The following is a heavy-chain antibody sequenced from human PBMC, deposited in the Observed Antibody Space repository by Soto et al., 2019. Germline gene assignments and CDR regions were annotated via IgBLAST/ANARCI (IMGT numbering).Heavy chain of an antibody. J-gene: IGHJ5*02. CDR1: GHKVTYLS. V-gene: IGHV1-24*01. CDR3: ATVVGLGRYYFDA. Sequence: ESPVKVSRKVSGHKVTYLSIYWIRQSPGTGLECMGGFDPKDGLPVYAQNFEGRVTMTEDASTDTAYLEVENLRSEDTAVYFCATVVGLGRYYFDAWGQGSLVTVSS. D-gene: IGHD2-15*01. CDR2: FDPKDGLP.